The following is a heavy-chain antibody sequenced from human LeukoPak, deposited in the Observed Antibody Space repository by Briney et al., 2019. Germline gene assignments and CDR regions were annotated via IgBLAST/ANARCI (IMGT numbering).Heavy chain of an antibody. D-gene: IGHD4-17*01. CDR1: GYSFTTYW. J-gene: IGHJ1*01. Sequence: GESLKISCEASGYSFTTYWIGWVRQMPGKGLELMGIIYPGDSDTRYRPSFQGQVTISADKSISTAYLQWSSLKASDTAMYYCARLHGDYAYFQPWGQGTLVTVSS. CDR2: IYPGDSDT. CDR3: ARLHGDYAYFQP. V-gene: IGHV5-51*01.